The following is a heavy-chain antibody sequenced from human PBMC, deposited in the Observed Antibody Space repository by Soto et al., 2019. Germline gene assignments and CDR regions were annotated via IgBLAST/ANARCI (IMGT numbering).Heavy chain of an antibody. Sequence: TLSLTCTVSGGSISSYYWSWIRQPAGKGLEWIGRIYTSGSTNYNPSLKSRVTMSVDTSKNQFSLKLSSVTAADTAVYYCARDRGWLQDYYYGMDVWGQGTTVTVSS. CDR1: GGSISSYY. V-gene: IGHV4-4*07. D-gene: IGHD5-12*01. CDR3: ARDRGWLQDYYYGMDV. CDR2: IYTSGST. J-gene: IGHJ6*02.